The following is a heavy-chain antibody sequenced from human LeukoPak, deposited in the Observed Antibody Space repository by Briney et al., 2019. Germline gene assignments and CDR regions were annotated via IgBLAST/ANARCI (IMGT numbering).Heavy chain of an antibody. V-gene: IGHV1-69*13. CDR2: IIPIFGTA. CDR1: GGTFSSYA. D-gene: IGHD2-15*01. J-gene: IGHJ4*02. CDR3: ARAESLEVAALDY. Sequence: ASVKVSCKASGGTFSSYAISWVRQAPGQGLEWMGGIIPIFGTANYAQKFQGRVTITADGSTSTAYMELSSLRSEDTAVYYCARAESLEVAALDYWGQGTLVTVSS.